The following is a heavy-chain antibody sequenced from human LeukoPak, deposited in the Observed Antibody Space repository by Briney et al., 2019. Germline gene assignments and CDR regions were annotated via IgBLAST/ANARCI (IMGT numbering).Heavy chain of an antibody. Sequence: SETLSLTCTVSGYSISSGYYWGWIRQPPGKGLQWIGSIYHSGNTYYNPSLKSRVTISVDTSKNQFSLKLSSVTAADTAVYYCARVDYGDYEDWFDPWGQGTLVTVSS. CDR2: IYHSGNT. CDR1: GYSISSGYY. D-gene: IGHD4-17*01. CDR3: ARVDYGDYEDWFDP. J-gene: IGHJ5*02. V-gene: IGHV4-38-2*02.